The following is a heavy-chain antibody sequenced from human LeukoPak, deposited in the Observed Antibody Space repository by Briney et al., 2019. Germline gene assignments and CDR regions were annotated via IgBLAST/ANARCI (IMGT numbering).Heavy chain of an antibody. Sequence: GGSLRLSCAASGFTFNNYGMNWVSQAPGKGLEWVSSISPSGSYIYYTDSMKGRFTISRDNAKNSLYLQMNSLRAEDTAVYFCARDRVAVVRGVSAFNYWGQGTLVTVSS. CDR1: GFTFNNYG. J-gene: IGHJ4*02. CDR3: ARDRVAVVRGVSAFNY. V-gene: IGHV3-21*01. CDR2: ISPSGSYI. D-gene: IGHD3-10*01.